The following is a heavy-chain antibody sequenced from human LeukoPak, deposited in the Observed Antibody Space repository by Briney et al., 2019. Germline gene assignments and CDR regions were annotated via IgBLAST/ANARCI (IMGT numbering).Heavy chain of an antibody. D-gene: IGHD1-1*01. J-gene: IGHJ4*02. CDR3: ARSPSTGTADY. V-gene: IGHV3-7*01. CDR2: VNNDAKEK. CDR1: GFSFSEYW. Sequence: PGGSLRLSCAASGFSFSEYWMSWVRLTPGKGLEWVANVNNDAKEKYYVDSVKGRFTVSRDNTKNTLFLQLNSLRAEDTAVYYCARSPSTGTADYWGQGTLVTVSS.